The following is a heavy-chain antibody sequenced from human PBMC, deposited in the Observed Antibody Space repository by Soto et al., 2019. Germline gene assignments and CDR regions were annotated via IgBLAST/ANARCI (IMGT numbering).Heavy chain of an antibody. Sequence: SVKVSCKASGGTFSSYTISWVRQAPGQGLEWMGRIIPILGIANYAQKFQGRVTITADKSTSTAYMELSSLRSEDTAVYYCARDGSIAAADPYYYYMDVWGKGTTVNVSS. CDR1: GGTFSSYT. D-gene: IGHD6-13*01. CDR3: ARDGSIAAADPYYYYMDV. CDR2: IIPILGIA. V-gene: IGHV1-69*04. J-gene: IGHJ6*03.